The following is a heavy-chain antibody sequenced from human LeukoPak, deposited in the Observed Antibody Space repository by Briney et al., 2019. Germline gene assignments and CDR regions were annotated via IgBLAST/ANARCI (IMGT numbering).Heavy chain of an antibody. V-gene: IGHV1-69*06. Sequence: ASVKVSCKASGGTFSDDAISWVRQAPRQRLEWMGGIIPIFGTTKYAQTFQDRVTITADTSTSTAYMELRSLRSDDTAVYYCARDHAAGWELPLNWFDPWGQGTLVTVSS. J-gene: IGHJ5*02. D-gene: IGHD4-23*01. CDR1: GGTFSDDA. CDR2: IIPIFGTT. CDR3: ARDHAAGWELPLNWFDP.